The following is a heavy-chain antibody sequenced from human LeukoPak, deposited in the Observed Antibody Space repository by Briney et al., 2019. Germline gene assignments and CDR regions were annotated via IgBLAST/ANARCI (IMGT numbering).Heavy chain of an antibody. CDR2: TSYDGSNK. CDR3: AKDPGYCSSTSCYLRNYYYGMDV. J-gene: IGHJ6*02. V-gene: IGHV3-30*18. Sequence: GGSLRLSCAASGFTYSSYGMHWVRQAPGKGLEWVAVTSYDGSNKYYADSVKGRFTISRDNSKNTLYLQMNSLRAEDTAVYYCAKDPGYCSSTSCYLRNYYYGMDVWGQGTTVTVSS. CDR1: GFTYSSYG. D-gene: IGHD2-2*01.